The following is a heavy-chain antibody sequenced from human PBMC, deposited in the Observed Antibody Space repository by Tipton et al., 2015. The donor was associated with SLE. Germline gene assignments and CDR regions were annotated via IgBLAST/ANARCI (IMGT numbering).Heavy chain of an antibody. V-gene: IGHV4-59*01. CDR1: GGSISSYY. CDR2: IYYSGST. J-gene: IGHJ4*02. D-gene: IGHD3-3*01. CDR3: ARVDFWSGYYSFDY. Sequence: TLSLTCSVSGGSISSYYWSWIRQPPGKGLEWIGYIYYSGSTNYNPSLKNRVTISVDTSKNQFSLKLSSVTAADTAVYYCARVDFWSGYYSFDYWGQGTLVTVSS.